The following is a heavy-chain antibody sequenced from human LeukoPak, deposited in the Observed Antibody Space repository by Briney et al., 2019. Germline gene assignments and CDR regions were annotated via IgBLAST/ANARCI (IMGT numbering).Heavy chain of an antibody. Sequence: GGSLRLSCAASGFTFSNYWMSWVRQAPGKGLEWVANINQDGSEKYYVDSVKGRFTISRDNAKNSLFLQMNSLRAEDTAFYYCARGYDIDYWGQGTLVTVSS. V-gene: IGHV3-7*01. J-gene: IGHJ4*02. CDR2: INQDGSEK. CDR1: GFTFSNYW. D-gene: IGHD2-2*01. CDR3: ARGYDIDY.